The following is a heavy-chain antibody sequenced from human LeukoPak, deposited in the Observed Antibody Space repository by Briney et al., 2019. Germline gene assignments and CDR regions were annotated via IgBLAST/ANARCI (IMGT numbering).Heavy chain of an antibody. CDR1: GYTFTSYG. V-gene: IGHV1-18*01. CDR2: ISAYNGNT. CDR3: ARDTEPGIAVAGTSY. D-gene: IGHD6-19*01. Sequence: ASVKASCKASGYTFTSYGISWVRQAPGQGLEWMGWISAYNGNTNYAQKLQGRVTMTTDTSTSTAYMELRSLRSDDTAVYYCARDTEPGIAVAGTSYWGQGTLVTVSS. J-gene: IGHJ4*02.